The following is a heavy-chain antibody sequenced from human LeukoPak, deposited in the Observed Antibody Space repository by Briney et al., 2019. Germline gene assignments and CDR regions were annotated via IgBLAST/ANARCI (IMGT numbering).Heavy chain of an antibody. J-gene: IGHJ4*02. CDR3: ARDGYYDSSGYSFFDY. D-gene: IGHD3-22*01. CDR1: GGSISSYY. V-gene: IGHV4-59*01. CDR2: IYYSGST. Sequence: SETLSLTCTVSGGSISSYYWSWNRQPAGKGLQWIGYIYYSGSTNYNPSLKSRVTISVDTSKNQFSLKLSSVTAADTAVYYCARDGYYDSSGYSFFDYWGQGTLVTVSS.